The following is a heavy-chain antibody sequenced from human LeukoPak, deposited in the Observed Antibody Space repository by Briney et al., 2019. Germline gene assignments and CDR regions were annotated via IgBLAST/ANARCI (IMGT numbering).Heavy chain of an antibody. J-gene: IGHJ5*02. D-gene: IGHD5-12*01. V-gene: IGHV3-21*01. CDR2: ISSSSSYI. CDR1: GFTFSSYS. CDR3: ASRGYSGYYNWFDP. Sequence: GGSLRLSCAASGFTFSSYSMNWVRQAPGKGLEWVSSISSSSSYIYYADSVKGRFTISRDNAKNSLYLQMNSLRAEDTAVYYCASRGYSGYYNWFDPRGQGTLVTVSS.